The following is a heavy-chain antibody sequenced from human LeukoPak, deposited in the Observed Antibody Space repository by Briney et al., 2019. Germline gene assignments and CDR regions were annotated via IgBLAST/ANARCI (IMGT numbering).Heavy chain of an antibody. D-gene: IGHD3-10*01. CDR2: ISGSGIAT. CDR3: AKESGSAYRSAFDI. CDR1: RFTFASYS. Sequence: GGSLRLSCAASRFTFASYSMTWVRQAPGKGLEWVSTISGSGIATYYTDSVRGRFTISRDNSKNTLYLQMNSLRAEDTAVYYCAKESGSAYRSAFDIWGQGTMVTVS. V-gene: IGHV3-23*01. J-gene: IGHJ3*02.